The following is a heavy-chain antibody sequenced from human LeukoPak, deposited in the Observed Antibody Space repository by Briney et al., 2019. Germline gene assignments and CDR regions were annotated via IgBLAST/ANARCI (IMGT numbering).Heavy chain of an antibody. D-gene: IGHD5-18*01. CDR3: ARDQDHEYSYGYTY. CDR2: IKQDGSEK. J-gene: IGHJ4*02. Sequence: GGSLRLSCAASGFTFSSYWMSWVRQAPGEGLEWVANIKQDGSEKYYVDSVKGRFTISRDNAKNSLYLQMNSLRAEDTAVYYCARDQDHEYSYGYTYWGQGTLVTVSS. CDR1: GFTFSSYW. V-gene: IGHV3-7*01.